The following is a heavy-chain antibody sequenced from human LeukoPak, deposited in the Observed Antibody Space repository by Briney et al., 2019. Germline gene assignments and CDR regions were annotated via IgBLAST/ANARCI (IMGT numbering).Heavy chain of an antibody. CDR3: ARGPVTTVLPYYYYYMDV. Sequence: ASVKVSCKASGGTFSSYAISWVRQAPGQGLEWMGGIIPIFGTANYAQKFQGRVTITADESTSTAYMEPSSLRSEDTAVYYCARGPVTTVLPYYYYYMDVWGKGTTVTVSS. CDR2: IIPIFGTA. V-gene: IGHV1-69*01. J-gene: IGHJ6*03. D-gene: IGHD4-11*01. CDR1: GGTFSSYA.